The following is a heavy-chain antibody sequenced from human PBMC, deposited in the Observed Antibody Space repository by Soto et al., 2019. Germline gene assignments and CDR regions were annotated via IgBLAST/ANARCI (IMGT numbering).Heavy chain of an antibody. Sequence: GGSLRLSCAASGFTFSSYAMHWVRQAPGKGLEWVAVISYDGSNKYYADSVKGRFTISRDNSKNTLYLQMNSLRAEDTAVYYCASLITLRNSSSSDYWGQGTLVTVSS. CDR1: GFTFSSYA. V-gene: IGHV3-30*04. CDR3: ASLITLRNSSSSDY. D-gene: IGHD6-6*01. J-gene: IGHJ4*02. CDR2: ISYDGSNK.